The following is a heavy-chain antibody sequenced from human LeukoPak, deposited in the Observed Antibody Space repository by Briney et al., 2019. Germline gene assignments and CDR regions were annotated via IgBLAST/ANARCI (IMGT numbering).Heavy chain of an antibody. J-gene: IGHJ5*01. CDR2: ISADGHTR. CDR3: ARARTYGGYKVFDS. D-gene: IGHD5-12*01. Sequence: PGRPLSLSCVASRLLFTNYYMSWVRQTAGKGLDWIATISADGHTRYYADSAEGRFSISRDNAKDSFYLQMNSLRADDAAVYFCARARTYGGYKVFDSWGHGTLVTVSS. V-gene: IGHV3-11*01. CDR1: RLLFTNYY.